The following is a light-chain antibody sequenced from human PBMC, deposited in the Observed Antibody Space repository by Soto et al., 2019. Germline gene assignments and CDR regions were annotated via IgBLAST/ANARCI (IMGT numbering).Light chain of an antibody. CDR2: DVV. Sequence: QSALTQPASVSGPPGQSITISCTGTGSDVGAYNYVSWYQQCPGKAPKPIIYDVVNRPSGVSNRFSGSKSGNTAALIIFGLQAEDEADYYCCSYTSSSTYVFGTGTKVTVL. CDR1: GSDVGAYNY. CDR3: CSYTSSSTYV. V-gene: IGLV2-14*01. J-gene: IGLJ1*01.